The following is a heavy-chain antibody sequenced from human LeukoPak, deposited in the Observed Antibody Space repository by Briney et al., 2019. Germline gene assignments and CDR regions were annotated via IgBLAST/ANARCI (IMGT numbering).Heavy chain of an antibody. Sequence: SQTLSLTCTVSGGSISSGSYYWSWIRQPAGKGLEWIGRIYTSGSTNYNPPLKSRVTISVDTSKNQFSLKLSSVTAADTAVYYCARPSITIFGVDKYYFDYWGQGTLVTVSS. CDR2: IYTSGST. D-gene: IGHD3-3*01. CDR1: GGSISSGSYY. CDR3: ARPSITIFGVDKYYFDY. V-gene: IGHV4-61*02. J-gene: IGHJ4*02.